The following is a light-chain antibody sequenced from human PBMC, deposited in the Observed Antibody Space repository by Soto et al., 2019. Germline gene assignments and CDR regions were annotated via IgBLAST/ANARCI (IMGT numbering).Light chain of an antibody. CDR3: CSYAGSSTLVV. J-gene: IGLJ2*01. CDR1: SSDVGSYNL. Sequence: LTQPASVSGSPGQSITISCTGTSSDVGSYNLVSWYQQHPGKAPKLMIYEVSKRPSGVSNRFSGSKSGNTASLTISGLQAEDEADYYCCSYAGSSTLVVFGGGTKLTVL. V-gene: IGLV2-23*02. CDR2: EVS.